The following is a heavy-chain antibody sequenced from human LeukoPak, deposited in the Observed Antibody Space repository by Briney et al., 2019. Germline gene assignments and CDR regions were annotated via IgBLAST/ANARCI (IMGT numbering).Heavy chain of an antibody. CDR1: GGTFSSYA. V-gene: IGHV1-69*06. J-gene: IGHJ3*02. CDR2: IIPIFGTA. CDR3: ASYIVATIGLGDMEGAFDI. Sequence: SVKVSCKASGGTFSSYAISWVRQAPGQGLEWMGGIIPIFGTANYAQKLQGRVTITADKSTSTAYMELSSLRSEDTAVYYCASYIVATIGLGDMEGAFDIWGQGTMVTVSS. D-gene: IGHD5-12*01.